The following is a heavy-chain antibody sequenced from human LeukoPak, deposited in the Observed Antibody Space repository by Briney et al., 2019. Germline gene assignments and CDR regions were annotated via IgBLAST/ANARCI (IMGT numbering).Heavy chain of an antibody. Sequence: PSETLSLTCTVSGYSMSSGYYWSWIRQAAGMGLEWIGRIYTSGSTNYNPSLKSRVTMSVDTSKNQFSLKLSSVTAADTAVYYCAKGDPFRAGWFDPWGQGILVTVSS. CDR2: IYTSGST. J-gene: IGHJ5*02. D-gene: IGHD6-13*01. V-gene: IGHV4-4*07. CDR3: AKGDPFRAGWFDP. CDR1: GYSMSSGYY.